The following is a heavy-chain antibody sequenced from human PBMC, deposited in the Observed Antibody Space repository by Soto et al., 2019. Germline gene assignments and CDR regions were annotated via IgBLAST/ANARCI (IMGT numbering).Heavy chain of an antibody. D-gene: IGHD5-18*01. CDR1: GFTVSSNY. Sequence: GGSLRLSCAASGFTVSSNYMSWVRQAPGKGLEWVSVIYSGGSTYYADSVKGRFTISRDNAKNTLYLQMNSLRAEDTAVYYCAREERGYSYYWGQGTLVTVLL. V-gene: IGHV3-53*05. CDR3: AREERGYSYY. CDR2: IYSGGST. J-gene: IGHJ4*02.